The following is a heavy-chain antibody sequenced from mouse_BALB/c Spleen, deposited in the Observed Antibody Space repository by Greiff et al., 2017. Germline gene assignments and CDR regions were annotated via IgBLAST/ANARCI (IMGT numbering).Heavy chain of an antibody. Sequence: EVQGVESGPGLVKPSQSLSLTCTVTGYSITSDYAWNWIRQFPGNKLEWMGYISYSGSTSYNPSLKSRISITRDTSKNQFFLQLNSVTTEDTATYYCARWRDYRYYFDYWGQGTTLTVSS. V-gene: IGHV3-2*02. D-gene: IGHD2-14*01. CDR2: ISYSGST. CDR1: GYSITSDYA. J-gene: IGHJ2*01. CDR3: ARWRDYRYYFDY.